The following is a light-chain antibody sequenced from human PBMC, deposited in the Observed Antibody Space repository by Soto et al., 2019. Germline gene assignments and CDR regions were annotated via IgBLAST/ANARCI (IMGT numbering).Light chain of an antibody. CDR3: QSYDSSLSAYV. J-gene: IGLJ1*01. CDR2: EVS. V-gene: IGLV2-8*01. CDR1: SSDVGAYNY. Sequence: QSALTQPPSASGSPGQSVTISCTGTSSDVGAYNYVSWYQQHPGKAPKLMIYEVSKRPSGVPDRFSGSKSGNTASLTVSGLQAEDEADYYCQSYDSSLSAYVFGTGTKLTVL.